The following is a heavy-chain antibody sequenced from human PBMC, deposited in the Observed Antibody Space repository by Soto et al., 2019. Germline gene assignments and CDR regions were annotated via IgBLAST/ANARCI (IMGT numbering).Heavy chain of an antibody. V-gene: IGHV3-30*03. D-gene: IGHD6-6*01. J-gene: IGHJ3*02. CDR3: ASVEYSISSGAFDI. CDR1: GFTFSSYG. CDR2: ISYDGSNK. Sequence: PGVSLRLSCAASGFTFSSYGMHWVRQAPGKGLEWVAVISYDGSNKYYADSVKGRFTISRDNSKNALYLQMNSLRAEDTAVYYCASVEYSISSGAFDIWGQGTMATVSS.